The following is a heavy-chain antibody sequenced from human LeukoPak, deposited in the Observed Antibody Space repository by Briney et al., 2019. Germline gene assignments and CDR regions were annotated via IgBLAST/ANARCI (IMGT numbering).Heavy chain of an antibody. J-gene: IGHJ4*02. V-gene: IGHV3-30*04. CDR3: ARGTYYYDSSGYYFDY. D-gene: IGHD3-22*01. CDR1: GFTFSSYA. Sequence: GGSLRLFCAASGFTFSSYAMHWVRQAPGKGLEWVAVISYDGSNKYYADSVKGRFTISRDNSKNTLYLQMNSLRAEDTAVYYCARGTYYYDSSGYYFDYWGQGTLVTVSS. CDR2: ISYDGSNK.